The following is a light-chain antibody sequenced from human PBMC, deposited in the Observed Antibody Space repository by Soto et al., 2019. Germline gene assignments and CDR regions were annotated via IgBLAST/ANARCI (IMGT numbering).Light chain of an antibody. J-gene: IGKJ4*01. Sequence: DIQMTQSPSSLSASVGDRVTITCRASQDISNFLAWFHQAPGKAPKSLIYGASSLQSGVPSKFSGSGSGTEFTLTISSLQPEDFGTYYCQQYHSYPATFGGGTMVEIQ. CDR2: GAS. V-gene: IGKV1-16*02. CDR3: QQYHSYPAT. CDR1: QDISNF.